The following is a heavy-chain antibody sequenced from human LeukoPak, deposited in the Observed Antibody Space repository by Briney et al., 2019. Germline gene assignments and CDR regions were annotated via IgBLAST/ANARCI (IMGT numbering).Heavy chain of an antibody. Sequence: SETLSLTCTVSGGSISSSSYYWGWIRQPPGKGLEWIGSVSNSGSKHYNPSLKSRVTVFVDTSKYQFSLRLSSVTAAGTAVYYCARLRYDILTGCFDYWGQGTLVTVSS. CDR2: VSNSGSK. CDR1: GGSISSSSYY. D-gene: IGHD3-9*01. J-gene: IGHJ4*02. V-gene: IGHV4-39*01. CDR3: ARLRYDILTGCFDY.